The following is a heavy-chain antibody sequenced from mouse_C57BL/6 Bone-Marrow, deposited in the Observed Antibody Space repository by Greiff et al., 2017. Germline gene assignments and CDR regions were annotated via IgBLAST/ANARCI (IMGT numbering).Heavy chain of an antibody. V-gene: IGHV1-63*01. J-gene: IGHJ1*03. CDR3: ARYDSYWYFDV. CDR1: GYTFTNYW. CDR2: IYPGGGYT. Sequence: QVQLQQSGAELVRPGTSVKISCKASGYTFTNYWIGWAKQRPGHGLEWIGDIYPGGGYTNYNEKFKGKATLTADKSSSTAYMQFSSLTSEDSAIYYCARYDSYWYFDVWGTGTTVTVSS. D-gene: IGHD2-4*01.